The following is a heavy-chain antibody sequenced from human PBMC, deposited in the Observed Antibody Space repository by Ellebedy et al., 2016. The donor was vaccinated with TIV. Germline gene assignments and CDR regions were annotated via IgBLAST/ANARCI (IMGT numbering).Heavy chain of an antibody. J-gene: IGHJ4*02. CDR3: AKGRRMVYATGGLDS. CDR1: EFTFSSYA. D-gene: IGHD2-8*01. V-gene: IGHV3-23*01. CDR2: ISGSGGNT. Sequence: PGGSLRLSCAASEFTFSSYAMSWVRQAPGKGLEWVSAISGSGGNTYYADSVKRRFTISRDNSKNTLYLQMNSLRAEDTAVYYCAKGRRMVYATGGLDSWGQGTLVTVSS.